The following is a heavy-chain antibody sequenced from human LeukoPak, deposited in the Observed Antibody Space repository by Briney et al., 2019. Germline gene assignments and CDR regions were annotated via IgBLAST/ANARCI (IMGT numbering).Heavy chain of an antibody. Sequence: GESLKISCQTSGYSFTNYWIGWVRQMPGKGLEWMGIIHPRDSETRYTPSFQGQVTFSVDRSTSTAYLQWSSLKASDTAIFYCARLDSGGYYYVHYWGQGTLVTVSS. CDR3: ARLDSGGYYYVHY. J-gene: IGHJ4*02. CDR1: GYSFTNYW. V-gene: IGHV5-51*01. D-gene: IGHD3-22*01. CDR2: IHPRDSET.